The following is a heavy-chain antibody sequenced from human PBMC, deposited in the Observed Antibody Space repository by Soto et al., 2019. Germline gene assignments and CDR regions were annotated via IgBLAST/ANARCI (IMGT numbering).Heavy chain of an antibody. J-gene: IGHJ3*01. V-gene: IGHV1-18*01. CDR1: GYSFTSYG. Sequence: QVQLVQSGAEVRKPGASVKVSCKAAGYSFTSYGITWVRQAPGQGLEWMGGTYKSNTNYAQKVQGRVTMTTDTFTSIAYMEVRSLTCDDTAVYYCARGRAVGDFWGQGTLVTVSS. CDR3: ARGRAVGDF. D-gene: IGHD3-16*01. CDR2: TYKSNT.